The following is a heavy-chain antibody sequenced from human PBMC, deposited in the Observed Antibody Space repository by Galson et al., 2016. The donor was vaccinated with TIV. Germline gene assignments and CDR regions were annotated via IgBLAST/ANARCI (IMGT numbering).Heavy chain of an antibody. V-gene: IGHV6-1*01. D-gene: IGHD3-16*01. Sequence: CAISGDSVSSKSAAWNWIRQSPSRGLEWLGRTYSRSRWYNEYAESVRSRISIDPDTAKNKISLQLNSVTPEDTAIYYCARGGGEGQKALTHFDHWGQGTLVTVSS. CDR3: ARGGGEGQKALTHFDH. CDR1: GDSVSSKSAA. CDR2: TYSRSRWYN. J-gene: IGHJ4*02.